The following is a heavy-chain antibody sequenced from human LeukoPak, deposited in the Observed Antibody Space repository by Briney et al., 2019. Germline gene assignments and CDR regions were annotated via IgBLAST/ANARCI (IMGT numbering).Heavy chain of an antibody. CDR2: ISTYNGHT. Sequence: ASVKVACKASGYTFTSYGISWVRQAPGQGLEWMGWISTYNGHTKDVQKFQGRVTMTTDTSTSTAYVEVRSLRSDDTAFYYCARDGTRGLTKASHSLYFFDYWGQGTLVTVSS. CDR1: GYTFTSYG. J-gene: IGHJ4*02. D-gene: IGHD1-1*01. V-gene: IGHV1-18*01. CDR3: ARDGTRGLTKASHSLYFFDY.